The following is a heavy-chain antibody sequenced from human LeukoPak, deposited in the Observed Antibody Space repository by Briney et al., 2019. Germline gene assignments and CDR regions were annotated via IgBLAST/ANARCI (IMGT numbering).Heavy chain of an antibody. J-gene: IGHJ4*02. V-gene: IGHV3-23*01. CDR2: ISGFGSSP. Sequence: GGSLRLSCVASGFSFSNYAMSWVRQAPGKGLEWASGISGFGSSPYYADSVKGRFTISRDNSKNTLYLQMNSLRAEDTAVYYCADLGTTYYYDHSTYWGRGTLVTVSS. CDR1: GFSFSNYA. CDR3: ADLGTTYYYDHSTY. D-gene: IGHD3-22*01.